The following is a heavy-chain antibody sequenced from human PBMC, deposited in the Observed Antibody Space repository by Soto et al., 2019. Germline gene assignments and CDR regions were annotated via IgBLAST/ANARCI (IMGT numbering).Heavy chain of an antibody. CDR1: GFTFRTYS. Sequence: GGSLRLSCAASGFTFRTYSMSWVRQAPVKGLEWVSSISSSSSNMYYADSVRGRFAISRVNAKNSLYLEMNSLRAEDTAVYYCARPHSSGYYYILGYFDFWGQGTLVTVSS. CDR3: ARPHSSGYYYILGYFDF. V-gene: IGHV3-21*01. J-gene: IGHJ4*02. D-gene: IGHD3-22*01. CDR2: ISSSSSNM.